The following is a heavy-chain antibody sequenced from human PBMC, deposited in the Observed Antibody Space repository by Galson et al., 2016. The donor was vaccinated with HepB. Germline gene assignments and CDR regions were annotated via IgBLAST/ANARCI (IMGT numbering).Heavy chain of an antibody. Sequence: SVKVSCKASGYSFSSYGISWVRQAPGQGLEWLGWISGYNGNTEYAQKVQDRVILTTDPFTRTAYMELRSLRSDDTAVYFCARDRPSFTTPPKVHYSPYYIMDVWGQGTPVTVSS. D-gene: IGHD6-6*01. CDR1: GYSFSSYG. CDR3: ARDRPSFTTPPKVHYSPYYIMDV. J-gene: IGHJ6*02. CDR2: ISGYNGNT. V-gene: IGHV1-18*04.